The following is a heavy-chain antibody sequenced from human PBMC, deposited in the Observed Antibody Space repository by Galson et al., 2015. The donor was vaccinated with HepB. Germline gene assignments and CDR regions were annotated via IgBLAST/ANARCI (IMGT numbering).Heavy chain of an antibody. CDR2: INAGNGNT. J-gene: IGHJ2*01. CDR1: GYTFTSYA. V-gene: IGHV1-3*01. Sequence: SVKVSCKASGYTFTSYAMHWVRQAPGQRLEWMGWINAGNGNTKYSQKFQGRVTITRDTSASTAYMELSSLRSEDTAVYYCARVAETYYYDSSGLRDYWYFDLWGRGTLVTVSS. CDR3: ARVAETYYYDSSGLRDYWYFDL. D-gene: IGHD3-22*01.